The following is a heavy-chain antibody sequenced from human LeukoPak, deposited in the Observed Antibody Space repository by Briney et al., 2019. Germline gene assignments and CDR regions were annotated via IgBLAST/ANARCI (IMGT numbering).Heavy chain of an antibody. J-gene: IGHJ5*02. CDR1: GGSISSYY. CDR3: ARSSVADPYNWFDP. V-gene: IGHV4-4*07. D-gene: IGHD6-19*01. CDR2: IYTSGST. Sequence: SETLSLTCTVSGGSISSYYWSWIRQPAGKGLEWIGRIYTSGSTNYNPSLKSRVTISVDTSRNQFSLKLSSVTAADTAVYYCARSSVADPYNWFDPWGQGTLVTVSS.